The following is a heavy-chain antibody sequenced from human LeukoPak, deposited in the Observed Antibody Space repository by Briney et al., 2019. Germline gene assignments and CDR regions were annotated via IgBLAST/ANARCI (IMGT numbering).Heavy chain of an antibody. CDR3: ARGRVSSSTWYSTYYYFFYMDF. CDR1: DDSITMYY. J-gene: IGHJ6*03. CDR2: VDHTVST. V-gene: IGHV4-59*01. D-gene: IGHD4-11*01. Sequence: SETLSLTCTVSDDSITMYYWTWIRQPPGQALEWFGYVDHTVSTKFNPSLNGRVSISRDTSNNFFSLRLRSVTAADTAVYFCARGRVSSSTWYSTYYYFFYMDFWGKGTTVTVSS.